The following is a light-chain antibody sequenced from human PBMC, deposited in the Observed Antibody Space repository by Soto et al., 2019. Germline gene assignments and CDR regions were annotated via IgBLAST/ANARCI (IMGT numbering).Light chain of an antibody. CDR2: WAS. Sequence: DIVMTQSPDSLAVSLGERATINCKSSQTILYSSNNDNYLAWYQQKPGQPPNLLIYWASTRESGVPDRFSGSGSGIDFTLTINSLQPEDVAVYYCHQYYTTPITFGQGTRLEIK. CDR1: QTILYSSNNDNY. J-gene: IGKJ5*01. V-gene: IGKV4-1*01. CDR3: HQYYTTPIT.